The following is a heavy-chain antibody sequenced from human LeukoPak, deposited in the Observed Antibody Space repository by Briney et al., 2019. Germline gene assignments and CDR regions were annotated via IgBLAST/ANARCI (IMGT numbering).Heavy chain of an antibody. CDR2: ISRTSESI. V-gene: IGHV3-21*01. Sequence: GGSLRLSCAASGFTFNTYSMSWVRQAPGKGLEWVSIISRTSESIFYADSVKGRFTISRDNAKNSLYLQMNGLRAEDTAAYYCAKDPGVLRYFDWLPNWFDPWGQGTLVTVSS. CDR1: GFTFNTYS. J-gene: IGHJ5*02. CDR3: AKDPGVLRYFDWLPNWFDP. D-gene: IGHD3-9*01.